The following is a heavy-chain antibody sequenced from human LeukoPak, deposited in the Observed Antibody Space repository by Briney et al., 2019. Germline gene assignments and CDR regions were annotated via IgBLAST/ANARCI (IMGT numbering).Heavy chain of an antibody. CDR1: GGSISSYY. J-gene: IGHJ4*02. Sequence: PSETLSLTCTVSGGSISSYYWSWIRQPAGKGLEWIGRIYTSGSTNYNPSLKSRVTMSVDTSKNQFSLKLSSVTAADTAVYYCARGRPNYYDSSGSFDYWGQGTLVTVSS. D-gene: IGHD3-22*01. CDR3: ARGRPNYYDSSGSFDY. V-gene: IGHV4-4*07. CDR2: IYTSGST.